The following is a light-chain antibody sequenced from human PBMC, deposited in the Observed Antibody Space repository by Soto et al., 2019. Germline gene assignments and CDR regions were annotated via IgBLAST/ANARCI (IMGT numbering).Light chain of an antibody. CDR3: QQYYSYPRT. CDR1: QSLLDSDDGNTY. CDR2: TLS. J-gene: IGKJ1*01. V-gene: IGKV2-40*01. Sequence: DIVMTQTPLSLPVTPVEPASISCRSSQSLLDSDDGNTYLDWYLQKPGQSPQLLIYTLSYRASGVPDRFSGSGSGTDFTLKISCLQSEDFATYYCQQYYSYPRTFGQGTKVDI.